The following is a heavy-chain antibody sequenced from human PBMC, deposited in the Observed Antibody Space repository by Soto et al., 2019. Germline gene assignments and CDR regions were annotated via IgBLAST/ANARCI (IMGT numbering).Heavy chain of an antibody. Sequence: KPSETLSLTCTVSGGSISSGGYYWSWIRQHPGKGLEWIGYIYYSGSTYYNPSLKSRVTISVDTSKSQFSLKLSSVTAADTAVYYCARVGYYDSSGYLDYWGQGTLVTVSS. CDR3: ARVGYYDSSGYLDY. D-gene: IGHD3-22*01. V-gene: IGHV4-31*03. CDR1: GGSISSGGYY. J-gene: IGHJ4*02. CDR2: IYYSGST.